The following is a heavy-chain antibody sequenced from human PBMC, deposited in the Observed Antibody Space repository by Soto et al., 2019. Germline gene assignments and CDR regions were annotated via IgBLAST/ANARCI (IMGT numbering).Heavy chain of an antibody. D-gene: IGHD3-10*01. CDR1: GVSFSNYA. CDR3: AKGSWVHHASEGGNWLAP. Sequence: EVQLLESGGGLVQPGGSLRLSCAASGVSFSNYAMNWVRQAPGKGLVWVSGISHSGSSTYYADSVKGRFTISRHNSKNTLYLQMNSLRPEDTAVYDCAKGSWVHHASEGGNWLAPWGQGTLVTVSS. J-gene: IGHJ5*02. V-gene: IGHV3-23*01. CDR2: ISHSGSST.